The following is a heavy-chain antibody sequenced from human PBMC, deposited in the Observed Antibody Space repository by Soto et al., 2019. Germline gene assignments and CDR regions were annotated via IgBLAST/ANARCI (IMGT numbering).Heavy chain of an antibody. J-gene: IGHJ6*03. D-gene: IGHD4-4*01. CDR3: ARDRGYSNYPGYYYYMDV. V-gene: IGHV3-66*01. CDR2: IYSGGST. Sequence: GGSLRLSCAASGFTVSSNYMSWVRQAPGKGLEWVSVIYSGGSTYYADSVKGRFTISRDNSKNTLYLQMNSLRAEDTAVYYCARDRGYSNYPGYYYYMDVWGKGTTVTVSS. CDR1: GFTVSSNY.